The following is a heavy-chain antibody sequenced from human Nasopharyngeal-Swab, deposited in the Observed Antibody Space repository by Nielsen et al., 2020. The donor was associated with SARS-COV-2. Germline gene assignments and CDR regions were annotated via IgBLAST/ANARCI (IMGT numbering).Heavy chain of an antibody. Sequence: GASLKISCAASGFVFSGSAIHWVRQASGKGLEWVGRIGDKAHNYATTYAASVKGRFTISRDDSKNTAFLQMDSLNTEDTAPYYCTTDYYFDYWGQGTLVTVSS. V-gene: IGHV3-73*01. J-gene: IGHJ4*02. D-gene: IGHD4/OR15-4a*01. CDR2: IGDKAHNYAT. CDR3: TTDYYFDY. CDR1: GFVFSGSA.